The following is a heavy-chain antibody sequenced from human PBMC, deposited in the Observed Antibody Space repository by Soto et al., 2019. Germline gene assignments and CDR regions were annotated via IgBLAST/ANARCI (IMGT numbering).Heavy chain of an antibody. D-gene: IGHD3-22*01. CDR1: GFTFGDYA. CDR3: TRGTVVIDYYYGMDV. Sequence: QSGGSLRLSCTASGFTFGDYAMSWFRQAPGKGLEWVGFIRSKAYGGTTEYAASVKGRFTISRDDSKSIAYLQMNSLKTEDTAVYYCTRGTVVIDYYYGMDVWGQGTTVTVPS. CDR2: IRSKAYGGTT. V-gene: IGHV3-49*03. J-gene: IGHJ6*02.